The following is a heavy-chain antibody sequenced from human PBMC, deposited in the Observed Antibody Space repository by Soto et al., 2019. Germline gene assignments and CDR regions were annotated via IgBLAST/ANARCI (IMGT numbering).Heavy chain of an antibody. V-gene: IGHV6-1*01. CDR3: ARVGEYSIARVPHYYFDY. CDR1: GDSVSSNSAA. CDR2: TYYRSKWYN. D-gene: IGHD6-6*01. Sequence: PSHTLSLTCAISGDSVSSNSAAWNWIRQSPSRGLEWLGRTYYRSKWYNDYAVSVKSRITINPDTSKNQFSLQLNSVTPEDTAVYYCARVGEYSIARVPHYYFDYWGQGTLVTVSS. J-gene: IGHJ4*02.